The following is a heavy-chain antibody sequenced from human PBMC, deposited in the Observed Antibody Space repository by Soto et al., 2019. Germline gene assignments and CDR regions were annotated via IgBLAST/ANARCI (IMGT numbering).Heavy chain of an antibody. V-gene: IGHV1-46*01. CDR2: INPSGGST. J-gene: IGHJ5*02. D-gene: IGHD5-12*01. CDR1: GYTFTSYY. CDR3: ARGWWLRTRFDP. Sequence: QVQLVQSGAEVKKPGASVKVSCKASGYTFTSYYMHWVRQAPGQGLEWMGIINPSGGSTSYAQKFPGRGTMTRDRSTSTVYMELSRLRSEDTAVYYCARGWWLRTRFDPWGQGTLVTVSS.